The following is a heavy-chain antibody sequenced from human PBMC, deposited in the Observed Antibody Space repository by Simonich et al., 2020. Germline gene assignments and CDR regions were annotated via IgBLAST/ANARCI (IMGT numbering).Heavy chain of an antibody. D-gene: IGHD1-1*01. V-gene: IGHV4-34*01. CDR1: GGSFSGYY. CDR2: IHQNGST. J-gene: IGHJ4*02. Sequence: QVQLQQWGAGLLKPSETLSLTCAVYGGSFSGYYWSWLRQPPGKGLEWIGEIHQNGSTNYNPSLKSRVTISVDTTKDQFSLKLSSVTAADTAVYYCARHLQLGPFDYWGQGTLVTVSS. CDR3: ARHLQLGPFDY.